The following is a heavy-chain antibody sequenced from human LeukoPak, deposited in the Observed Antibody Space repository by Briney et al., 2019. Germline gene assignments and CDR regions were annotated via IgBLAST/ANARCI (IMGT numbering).Heavy chain of an antibody. V-gene: IGHV1-8*01. CDR3: ASLWFGDYYYYGMDV. J-gene: IGHJ6*02. Sequence: ASVKVSCKASGYTFTSYDINWVRQATGQGLEWMGWMNPNSGNTGYAQKFQGRVTMTRNTSISTAYMELSSLRSEDTAVYYCASLWFGDYYYYGMDVCGQGTTVTVSS. CDR1: GYTFTSYD. D-gene: IGHD3-10*01. CDR2: MNPNSGNT.